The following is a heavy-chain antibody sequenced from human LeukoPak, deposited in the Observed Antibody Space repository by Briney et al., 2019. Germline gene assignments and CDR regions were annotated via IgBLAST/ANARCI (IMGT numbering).Heavy chain of an antibody. CDR1: GFTFNNYA. Sequence: GGSLRLSCVASGFTFNNYAMSWVRQAPGKGLEWVSSIGGSGGTTYYADSVKGRFTISRDHSKTTLYLQINSLRAEDTALYYCAKGPGSSSSGTLGYFDYWGQGTLVTVSS. J-gene: IGHJ4*02. CDR3: AKGPGSSSSGTLGYFDY. CDR2: IGGSGGTT. V-gene: IGHV3-23*01. D-gene: IGHD6-6*01.